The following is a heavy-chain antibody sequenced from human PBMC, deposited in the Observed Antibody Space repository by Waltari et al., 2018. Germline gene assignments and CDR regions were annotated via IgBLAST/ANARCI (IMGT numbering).Heavy chain of an antibody. CDR3: VRHARTTSGGKHFDH. CDR1: GDSISSSSYY. J-gene: IGHJ4*02. CDR2: MYYSGST. Sequence: QLQLQESGPGLVKASETLSLTCTVSGDSISSSSYYWGWVRQPPGKGLEWIGNMYYSGSTYYNPSLKSRVTISGDTSKSQFSLKLSSVTAADTSMYYCVRHARTTSGGKHFDHWGRECWSPSPQ. V-gene: IGHV4-39*01. D-gene: IGHD2-15*01.